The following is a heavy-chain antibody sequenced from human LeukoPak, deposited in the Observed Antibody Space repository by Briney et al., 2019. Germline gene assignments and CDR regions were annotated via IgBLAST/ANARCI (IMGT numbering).Heavy chain of an antibody. J-gene: IGHJ5*02. CDR2: IYHRGST. CDR1: GDSISSDTYY. Sequence: SETLSLTCSASGDSISSDTYYWGWIRQPPGKGLECIGSIYHRGSTFYNPSLKGRVTMFVDTSKNQFSLKLTSVTAADTGLYYCARSFRRGAAAGITWFDPWGQGTLVTVSS. V-gene: IGHV4-39*01. D-gene: IGHD6-13*01. CDR3: ARSFRRGAAAGITWFDP.